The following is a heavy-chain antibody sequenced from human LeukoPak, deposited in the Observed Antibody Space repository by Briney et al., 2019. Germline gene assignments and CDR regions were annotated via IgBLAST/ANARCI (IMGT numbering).Heavy chain of an antibody. V-gene: IGHV3-23*01. J-gene: IGHJ4*02. CDR1: GFTFSSYA. CDR2: ISGSDDST. CDR3: AREYCSTTSCYYLDY. Sequence: GGSLRLSCAASGFTFSSYAMSWVRQAPGKGLEWVSTISGSDDSTYYADSVRGRFTISRDTSKNTLYLQMNSLRADDTAVYYCAREYCSTTSCYYLDYWGQGTLVTVSS. D-gene: IGHD2-2*01.